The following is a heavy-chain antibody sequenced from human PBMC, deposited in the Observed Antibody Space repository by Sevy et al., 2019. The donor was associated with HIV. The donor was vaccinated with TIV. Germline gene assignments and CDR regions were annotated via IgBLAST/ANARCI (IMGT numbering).Heavy chain of an antibody. CDR2: ISDNSGST. CDR3: AKDLYTSSSVDYYYFYGMDV. CDR1: GFRFSSYA. J-gene: IGHJ6*02. V-gene: IGHV3-23*01. D-gene: IGHD6-6*01. Sequence: GGSLRLSCAASGFRFSSYAMNWVRQAPGEGLEWVSGISDNSGSTYYADSVKGRFTISRDNSKKTLYLQMNSLRVEDTAVYLCAKDLYTSSSVDYYYFYGMDVWGQGTTVTVSS.